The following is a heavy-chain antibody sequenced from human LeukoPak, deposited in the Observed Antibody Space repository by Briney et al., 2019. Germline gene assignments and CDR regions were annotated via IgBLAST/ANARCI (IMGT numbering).Heavy chain of an antibody. Sequence: PGGSLRLSCAASGFTFSSYAMSWVRQAPGKGLEWVSAISGSGGSTYYADSVKGRFTISRDNSKNTLYLQMNSLRAEDTAVYYCAKEGSSSWYVLYYFDYWGQGTLVTVSS. CDR2: ISGSGGST. V-gene: IGHV3-23*01. D-gene: IGHD6-13*01. J-gene: IGHJ4*02. CDR3: AKEGSSSWYVLYYFDY. CDR1: GFTFSSYA.